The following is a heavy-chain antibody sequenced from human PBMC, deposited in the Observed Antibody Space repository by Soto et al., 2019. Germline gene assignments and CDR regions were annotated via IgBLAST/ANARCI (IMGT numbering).Heavy chain of an antibody. V-gene: IGHV3-13*01. J-gene: IGHJ3*02. Sequence: GGSLRLSCAASGFTFSSYDMHWFRQGTGKGLEWVSAIGTAGDTYYPGSVKGRFTISRENAKNSLYLQMNSLRAGDTAVYYCARGMWGAIFGLAFDIWGQGTMVPVAS. CDR2: IGTAGDT. CDR3: ARGMWGAIFGLAFDI. CDR1: GFTFSSYD. D-gene: IGHD3-3*01.